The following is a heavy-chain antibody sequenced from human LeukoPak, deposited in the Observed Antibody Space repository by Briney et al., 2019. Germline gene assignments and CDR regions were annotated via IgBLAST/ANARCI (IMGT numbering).Heavy chain of an antibody. V-gene: IGHV4-39*01. Sequence: PSETLSLTCTVSGGSISGTDLHWGWIRQLPGKGLEWIGIHSTGNSFCNPSLKSRVTISIDTSKNQFSLKLSSVTAADTAVYYCEKDSHLDVWGHGTTVTVSS. D-gene: IGHD2-15*01. CDR1: GGSISGTDLH. J-gene: IGHJ6*02. CDR2: HSTGNS. CDR3: EKDSHLDV.